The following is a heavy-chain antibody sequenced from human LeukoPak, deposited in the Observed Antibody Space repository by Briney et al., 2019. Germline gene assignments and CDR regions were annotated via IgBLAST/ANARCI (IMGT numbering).Heavy chain of an antibody. J-gene: IGHJ4*02. CDR1: GGSISSSSYY. Sequence: SETLSLTCTVSGGSISSSSYYWGWIRLPPGKGLEWIGSIYYSGGTYYNPSLKSRVTISVDTSKNQFSLKVSSVTAADTAVYYCARSSSWYFDYWGQGTLVTVSS. D-gene: IGHD6-13*01. V-gene: IGHV4-39*07. CDR3: ARSSSWYFDY. CDR2: IYYSGGT.